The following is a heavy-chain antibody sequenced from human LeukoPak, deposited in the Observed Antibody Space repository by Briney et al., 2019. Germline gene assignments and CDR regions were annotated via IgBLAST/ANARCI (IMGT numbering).Heavy chain of an antibody. V-gene: IGHV3-30*18. J-gene: IGHJ4*02. Sequence: GGSLTLSCAASGFTFSTYAMHWVRQAPGKGLEWVAVISYDGSNKYYADSVKGRFTISRDNSKNTLYLQMNSLRAEDTAVYYCAKDRGAVASSYWGQGTLVTVSS. CDR3: AKDRGAVASSY. CDR1: GFTFSTYA. CDR2: ISYDGSNK. D-gene: IGHD6-19*01.